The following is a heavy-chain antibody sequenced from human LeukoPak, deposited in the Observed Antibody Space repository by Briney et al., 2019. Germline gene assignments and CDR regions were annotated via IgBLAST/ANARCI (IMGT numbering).Heavy chain of an antibody. Sequence: SETLSLTCTVSGGSISSYYWSWIRQPPGKGLEWIGYIYYSGSTNYNPSLKSRVTISVDTSKNQFSLKLSSVTAADTAVYYCARVYCTNGVCYYYYYYMDVWGKGTTVTVSS. CDR3: ARVYCTNGVCYYYYYYMDV. D-gene: IGHD2-8*01. CDR2: IYYSGST. J-gene: IGHJ6*03. CDR1: GGSISSYY. V-gene: IGHV4-59*01.